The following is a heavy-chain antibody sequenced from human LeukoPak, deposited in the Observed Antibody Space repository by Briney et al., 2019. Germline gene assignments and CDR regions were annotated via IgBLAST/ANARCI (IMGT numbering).Heavy chain of an antibody. CDR3: ARVYYSSSYDYWYFDL. J-gene: IGHJ2*01. D-gene: IGHD6-13*01. CDR1: GGSFSGYY. V-gene: IGHV4-59*01. CDR2: IYNSGST. Sequence: KASETLSLTCAVYGGSFSGYYWSWIRQPPGKGLEWIGYIYNSGSTNYNPSLKSRVTISVDTSKNQFSLKLTSVTAADTAVYYCARVYYSSSYDYWYFDLWGRGTLVTVSS.